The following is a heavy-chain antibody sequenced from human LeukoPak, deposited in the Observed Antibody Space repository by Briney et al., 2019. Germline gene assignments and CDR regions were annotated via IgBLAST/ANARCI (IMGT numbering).Heavy chain of an antibody. CDR3: ARDRRDGYNDY. D-gene: IGHD5-24*01. CDR1: GGSISSYY. J-gene: IGHJ4*02. Sequence: KPSETMSLTCTVSGGSISSYYWSWIRQPPGKGLEWIGYIYYSGSTNYNPSLKSRVTISVDTSKNQFSLKLSSVTAADTAVYYCARDRRDGYNDYWGQGTLVTVSS. V-gene: IGHV4-59*01. CDR2: IYYSGST.